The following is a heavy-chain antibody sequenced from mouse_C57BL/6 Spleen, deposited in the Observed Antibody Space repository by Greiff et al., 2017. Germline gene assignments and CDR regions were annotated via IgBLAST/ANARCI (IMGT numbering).Heavy chain of an antibody. CDR1: GYAFSSYW. J-gene: IGHJ4*01. CDR2: LYPGDGDT. CDR3: ARAYYSNLYAMDY. Sequence: QVQLQQSGAELVKPGASVKISCKASGYAFSSYWMNWVKQRPGKGLEWIGQLYPGDGDTNYNGKFKGKATLTADKSSSTAYMQLSSLTSEDSAVYFCARAYYSNLYAMDYWGQGTSVTVSS. V-gene: IGHV1-80*01. D-gene: IGHD2-5*01.